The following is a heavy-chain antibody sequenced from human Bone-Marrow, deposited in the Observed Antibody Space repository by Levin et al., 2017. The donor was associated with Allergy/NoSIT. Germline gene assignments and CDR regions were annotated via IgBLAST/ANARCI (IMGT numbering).Heavy chain of an antibody. CDR1: GGSISSGDYY. V-gene: IGHV4-30-4*01. CDR2: IYYSGST. J-gene: IGHJ5*02. Sequence: SCTVSGGSISSGDYYWSWIRQPPGKGLEWIGYIYYSGSTYYNPSLKSRVTISVDTSKNQFSLKLSSVTAADTAVYYCARFAFGVNWFDPWGQGTLVTVSS. D-gene: IGHD2-8*01. CDR3: ARFAFGVNWFDP.